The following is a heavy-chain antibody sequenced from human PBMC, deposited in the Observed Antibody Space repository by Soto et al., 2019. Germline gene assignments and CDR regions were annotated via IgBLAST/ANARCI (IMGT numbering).Heavy chain of an antibody. CDR3: ARYLGDGYNYDFDY. CDR2: IYHSGST. CDR1: GGSFSGYY. Sequence: SETLSLTCAVYGGSFSGYYWSWIRQPPGKELEWIGEIYHSGSTNYNPSLKSRVTISVDTSKNQFSLKLSSVTAADTAVYYCARYLGDGYNYDFDYWGQGTLVTVSS. V-gene: IGHV4-34*10. D-gene: IGHD5-12*01. J-gene: IGHJ4*02.